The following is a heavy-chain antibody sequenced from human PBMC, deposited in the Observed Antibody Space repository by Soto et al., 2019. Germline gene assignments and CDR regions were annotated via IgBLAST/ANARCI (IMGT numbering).Heavy chain of an antibody. CDR3: EREAIFMPAAMPEDYYYYGMDV. CDR2: ISAYNGNT. CDR1: GYTFTSYG. D-gene: IGHD2-2*01. V-gene: IGHV1-18*01. Sequence: ASVKVSCKASGYTFTSYGISWVRQAPGQGLEWMGWISAYNGNTNYAQKLQGRVTMTTDTSTGTAYMELRSLRSDDTAVYYCEREAIFMPAAMPEDYYYYGMDVWGQGTTVTVSS. J-gene: IGHJ6*02.